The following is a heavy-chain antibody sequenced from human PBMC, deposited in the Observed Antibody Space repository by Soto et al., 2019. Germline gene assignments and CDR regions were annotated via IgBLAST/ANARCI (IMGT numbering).Heavy chain of an antibody. D-gene: IGHD3-16*01. CDR2: IFSGGNT. CDR1: GFTVSSNY. Sequence: EVQLVESGGGLIQPGGSLRLSCAASGFTVSSNYMSWVRQAPGKGLEWVAIIFSGGNTYHADSVKGRFTVSRDNSKNTLDLQMNSLRAEDTAVYYCAKGDFDCWGQGTLVTVSS. J-gene: IGHJ4*02. V-gene: IGHV3-53*01. CDR3: AKGDFDC.